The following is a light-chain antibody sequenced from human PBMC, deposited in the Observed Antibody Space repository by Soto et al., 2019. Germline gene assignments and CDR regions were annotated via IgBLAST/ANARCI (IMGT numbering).Light chain of an antibody. J-gene: IGKJ4*01. Sequence: EVVMTQSPATLSVSPGDRATLSCRTSQNVYNNLAWYLQKPGQAPRLLISAASTRATGIPARFSGSGSGTEFTLTINSLQSEDFAVYYCQQYTSWPLTFGGGTKVEIK. CDR3: QQYTSWPLT. CDR1: QNVYNN. V-gene: IGKV3D-15*01. CDR2: AAS.